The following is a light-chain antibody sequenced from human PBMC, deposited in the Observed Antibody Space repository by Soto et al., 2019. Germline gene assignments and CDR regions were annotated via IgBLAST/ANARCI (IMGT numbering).Light chain of an antibody. CDR1: QIVSSYY. CDR2: SVS. J-gene: IGKJ1*01. V-gene: IGKV3-20*01. CDR3: QQYGISPWT. Sequence: EIVLTQSPGTLSLSPGERAALSCRASQIVSSYYLALYQQKPGQAPRLLIYSVSSRATGIPDRFSGSGSGPDFTLTISRLEPEDFAVYYCQQYGISPWTFGQGTKVEIK.